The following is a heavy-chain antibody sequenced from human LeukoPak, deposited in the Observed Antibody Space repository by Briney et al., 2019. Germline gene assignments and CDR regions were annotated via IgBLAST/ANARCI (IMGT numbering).Heavy chain of an antibody. J-gene: IGHJ3*02. CDR2: INHSGST. V-gene: IGHV4-34*01. CDR1: GGSFSDYY. D-gene: IGHD4-17*01. CDR3: ASPTTVTTSAYRAFDI. Sequence: SETLSLTCAVYGGSFSDYYWSWIRQPPGKGLEWIGEINHSGSTNYSPSLRSRVTISVDTSKNQFSLNLRSVTAADTAAYYCASPTTVTTSAYRAFDIWGQGTMVTVSA.